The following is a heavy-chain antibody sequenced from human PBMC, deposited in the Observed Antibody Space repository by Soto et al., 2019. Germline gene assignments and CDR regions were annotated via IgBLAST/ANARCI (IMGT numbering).Heavy chain of an antibody. CDR1: GYIFTSYY. CDR2: INPSGGST. Sequence: ASVKVSFKASGYIFTSYYMHWVRQAPGQGLEWMGIINPSGGSTSYAQKFQGRVTMTRDTSTSTVYMELSSLRSEDTAVYYCARVVVVAATPDNNWFEPWGQGTLVTVSS. CDR3: ARVVVVAATPDNNWFEP. D-gene: IGHD2-15*01. V-gene: IGHV1-46*03. J-gene: IGHJ5*02.